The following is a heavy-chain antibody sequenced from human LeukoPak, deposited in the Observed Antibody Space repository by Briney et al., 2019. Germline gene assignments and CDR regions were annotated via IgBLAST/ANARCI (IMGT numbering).Heavy chain of an antibody. CDR3: ARGAGRLGYCSGGSCYRDY. CDR2: IYYSGST. J-gene: IGHJ4*02. D-gene: IGHD2-15*01. Sequence: SETLSLTCTVSGGSISSSSYYWGWIRQPPGKGLEWIGSIYYSGSTYYNPSLKSRVTISVDTSKNQFSLKLSSVTAADTAVYYCARGAGRLGYCSGGSCYRDYWGQGTLVTVSS. V-gene: IGHV4-39*07. CDR1: GGSISSSSYY.